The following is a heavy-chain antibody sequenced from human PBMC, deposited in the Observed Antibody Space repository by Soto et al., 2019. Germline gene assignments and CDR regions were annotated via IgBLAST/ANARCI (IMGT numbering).Heavy chain of an antibody. D-gene: IGHD3-10*01. CDR3: SHAPGRRGYYGMDV. CDR1: GFTCSNAY. CDR2: IKTKADGGTT. V-gene: IGHV3-15*07. J-gene: IGHJ6*02. Sequence: GGSLRLSCAASGFTCSNAYMNWVRQAPGKGLEWVGRIKTKADGGTTDYAAPVKGRFIISRDDSKDTLYVQMNSLQTDDTGVYYCSHAPGRRGYYGMDVWGQGTTVTVSS.